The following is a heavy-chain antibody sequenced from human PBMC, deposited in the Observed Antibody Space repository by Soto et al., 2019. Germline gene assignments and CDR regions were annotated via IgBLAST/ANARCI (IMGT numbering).Heavy chain of an antibody. V-gene: IGHV3-48*01. D-gene: IGHD1-26*01. Sequence: EVHLVESGGGLAQPGGSLRLSCAASGFTFSSYSMNWVRQAPGKGLEWISYIGPSSADIYYADSVNGRFTIARDNAENSAYLQMSSLRAEDTAVYYCARDRIYSFDIWGQGTVVSVSS. CDR1: GFTFSSYS. CDR2: IGPSSADI. J-gene: IGHJ3*02. CDR3: ARDRIYSFDI.